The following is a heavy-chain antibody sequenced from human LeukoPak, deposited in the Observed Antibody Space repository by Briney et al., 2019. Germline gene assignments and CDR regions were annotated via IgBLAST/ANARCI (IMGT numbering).Heavy chain of an antibody. CDR3: ARRATTVTTGYYYYYMDV. CDR2: VHYGGTT. D-gene: IGHD4-17*01. J-gene: IGHJ6*03. V-gene: IGHV4-39*01. Sequence: SETLSLTCTVSGGSINSRSYYWGWIRQPPGKGLEWIGNVHYGGTTYYNPSLKSRVTISEDTSKNQFSLKLSSVTAADTAVYYCARRATTVTTGYYYYYMDVWGKGTTVTVSS. CDR1: GGSINSRSYY.